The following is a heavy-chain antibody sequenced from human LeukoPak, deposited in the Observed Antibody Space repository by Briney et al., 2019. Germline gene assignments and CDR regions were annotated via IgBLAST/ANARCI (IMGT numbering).Heavy chain of an antibody. D-gene: IGHD3-10*01. CDR2: ISDSGDRT. Sequence: GGSLRLSCGASGFTFSSYGMSWVRQAPGKGLEWVSSISDSGDRTFYADSVKGRFTISRDNSKNTLFLQVNSLRAEDTAVYYSAKGGAVSSKSITMIRGTRRYYYMDVWGKGTTVTISS. CDR1: GFTFSSYG. J-gene: IGHJ6*03. V-gene: IGHV3-23*01. CDR3: AKGGAVSSKSITMIRGTRRYYYMDV.